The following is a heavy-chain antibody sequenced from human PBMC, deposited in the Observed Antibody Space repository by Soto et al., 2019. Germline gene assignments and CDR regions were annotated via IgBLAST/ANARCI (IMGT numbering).Heavy chain of an antibody. CDR2: ISSSSSYI. V-gene: IGHV3-21*01. D-gene: IGHD6-6*01. CDR3: ARDRAHPQGSTARYYYYGMDV. Sequence: GGSLRLSCAASGFTFSSYSMNWVRQAPGKGLEWVSSISSSSSYIYYADSVKGRFTISRDNAKNSLYLQMNSLRAEDTAVYYCARDRAHPQGSTARYYYYGMDVWGQGTTVTVSS. J-gene: IGHJ6*02. CDR1: GFTFSSYS.